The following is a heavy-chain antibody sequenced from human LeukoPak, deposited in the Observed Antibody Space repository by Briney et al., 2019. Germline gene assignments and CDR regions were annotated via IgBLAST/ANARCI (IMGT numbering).Heavy chain of an antibody. CDR2: IYPGDSDT. CDR3: ASSYDSSGYYYVDDAFDI. Sequence: GESLKISCKGSGYSFTSYWIGWVRQVPGKGLEWMGIIYPGDSDTRYSPSFQGQVTISADKSISTAYLQWSSLKASDTAMYYCASSYDSSGYYYVDDAFDIWGQGTMVTVSS. J-gene: IGHJ3*02. CDR1: GYSFTSYW. V-gene: IGHV5-51*01. D-gene: IGHD3-22*01.